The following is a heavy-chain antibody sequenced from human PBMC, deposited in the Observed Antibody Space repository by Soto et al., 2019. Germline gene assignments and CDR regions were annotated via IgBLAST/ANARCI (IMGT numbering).Heavy chain of an antibody. Sequence: SERLSHTYPVSGNSISTGAYYWSWLRQHPVKGLEWIGHIFYSGNTHYSPSIESRVTISVGTSKSQFSIKLTSVTVANTDIYYGAREGSSADPQEVVDLWGQGTLVIVS. CDR1: GNSISTGAYY. D-gene: IGHD2-2*01. V-gene: IGHV4-31*03. CDR3: AREGSSADPQEVVDL. J-gene: IGHJ5*02. CDR2: IFYSGNT.